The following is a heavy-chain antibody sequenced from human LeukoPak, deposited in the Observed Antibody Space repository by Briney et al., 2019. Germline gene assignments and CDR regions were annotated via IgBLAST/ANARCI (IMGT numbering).Heavy chain of an antibody. CDR1: GFTFSSYD. J-gene: IGHJ4*02. V-gene: IGHV3-13*01. CDR3: ARGEAVAGSYYFDY. Sequence: GGSLRLSCAASGFTFSSYDMHWVRQATGKGLEWISTIDTGGDTYYSGSVKGRFTISRENAKNSLYLQMNSLRAGDTAMYYCARGEAVAGSYYFDYWSQGTLVTVSS. D-gene: IGHD6-19*01. CDR2: IDTGGDT.